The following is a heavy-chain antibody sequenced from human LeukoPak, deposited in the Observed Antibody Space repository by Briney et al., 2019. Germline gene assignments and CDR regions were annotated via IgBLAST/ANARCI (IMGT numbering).Heavy chain of an antibody. CDR1: GITVSSNY. Sequence: GGSLRLSCAASGITVSSNYMSWVRQAPGKGLEWVSAIYSGSNTDSVDSVKGRFTISRDDSKNTLYLQMNSLRAEDTAVYYCARASRQFQDAFDIWGQGTMVTVSS. CDR3: ARASRQFQDAFDI. V-gene: IGHV3-66*01. CDR2: IYSGSNT. D-gene: IGHD5-24*01. J-gene: IGHJ3*02.